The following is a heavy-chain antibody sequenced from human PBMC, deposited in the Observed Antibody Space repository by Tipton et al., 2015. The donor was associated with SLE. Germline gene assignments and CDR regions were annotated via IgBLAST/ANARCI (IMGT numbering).Heavy chain of an antibody. CDR1: GGSISSSSYY. D-gene: IGHD6-13*01. CDR2: INHSGST. CDR3: ARDPIAAAGEFDY. Sequence: TLSLTCTVSGGSISSSSYYWSWIRQPPGKGLEWIGEINHSGSTNYNPSLKRRVTISVDTSKNQFSLKLSSVTAADTAVYYCARDPIAAAGEFDYWGQGTLVTVSS. J-gene: IGHJ4*02. V-gene: IGHV4-39*07.